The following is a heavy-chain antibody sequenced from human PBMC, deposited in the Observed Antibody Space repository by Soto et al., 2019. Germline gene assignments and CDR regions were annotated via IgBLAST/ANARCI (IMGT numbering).Heavy chain of an antibody. CDR2: VYYSGST. Sequence: NPAEPLSLTCTVSGGSVSSSSFYWGWVRQPPGKGLEWIGSVYYSGSTYYNPSLESRVTISVDKSKNQFSLKLMSLSAADTAVYYCGRLYCLATMSYYFDYWGQRALVTVSS. CDR3: GRLYCLATMSYYFDY. CDR1: GGSVSSSSFY. J-gene: IGHJ4*02. D-gene: IGHD2-15*01. V-gene: IGHV4-39*01.